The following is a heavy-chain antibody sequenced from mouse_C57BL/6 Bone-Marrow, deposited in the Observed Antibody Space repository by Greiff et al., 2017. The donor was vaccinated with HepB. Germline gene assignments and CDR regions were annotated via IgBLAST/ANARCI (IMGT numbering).Heavy chain of an antibody. D-gene: IGHD1-1*01. J-gene: IGHJ3*01. V-gene: IGHV5-9-1*02. CDR3: TRDLGYYGSGAY. Sequence: EVKLMESGEGLVKPGGSLKLSCAASGFTFSSYAMSWVRQTPEKRLEWVAYISSGGDYIYYADTVKGRFTISRDNARNTLYLQMSSLKSEDTAMYYCTRDLGYYGSGAYWGQGTLVTVSA. CDR2: ISSGGDYI. CDR1: GFTFSSYA.